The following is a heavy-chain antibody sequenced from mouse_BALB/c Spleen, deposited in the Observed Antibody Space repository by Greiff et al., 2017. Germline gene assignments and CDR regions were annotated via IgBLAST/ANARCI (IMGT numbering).Heavy chain of an antibody. J-gene: IGHJ3*01. CDR2: INPYNGAT. D-gene: IGHD4-1*01. V-gene: IGHV1-31*01. CDR3: ARRGLAGTEYFAY. Sequence: VQLQQSGPELVKPGASVKISCKASGYSFTGYYMHWVKQSHVKSLEWIGRINPYNGATSYNQNFKDKASLTVDKSSSTAYMELHSLTSEDSAVYYCARRGLAGTEYFAYWGQGTLVTVSA. CDR1: GYSFTGYY.